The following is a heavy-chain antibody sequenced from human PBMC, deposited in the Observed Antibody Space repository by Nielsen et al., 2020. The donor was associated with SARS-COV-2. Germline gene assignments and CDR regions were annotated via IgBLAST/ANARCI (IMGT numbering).Heavy chain of an antibody. D-gene: IGHD6-19*01. CDR2: ISSSSSYI. V-gene: IGHV3-21*01. CDR1: GFTFSSYS. Sequence: GESLKISCAASGFTFSSYSMNWVRQAPGKGLEWVSSISSSSSYIYYADSVKGRFTISRENAKNSLYLQMNSLRAGDTAVYYCARSSGYYGMDVWGQGTTVTVSS. CDR3: ARSSGYYGMDV. J-gene: IGHJ6*02.